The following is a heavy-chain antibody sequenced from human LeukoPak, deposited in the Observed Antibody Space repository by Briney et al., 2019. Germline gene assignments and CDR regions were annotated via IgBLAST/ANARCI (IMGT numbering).Heavy chain of an antibody. Sequence: GGSLRLSCAASGFTFSSYAMSWVRQAPGKGLEWVSAISGSGGSTYYADSVKGRFTISRDNSKNTLYLQMNSLRAEDTAVYYCAKDQDNMVATTSSTDYWGQGTLVTVSS. D-gene: IGHD5-12*01. J-gene: IGHJ4*02. V-gene: IGHV3-23*01. CDR2: ISGSGGST. CDR3: AKDQDNMVATTSSTDY. CDR1: GFTFSSYA.